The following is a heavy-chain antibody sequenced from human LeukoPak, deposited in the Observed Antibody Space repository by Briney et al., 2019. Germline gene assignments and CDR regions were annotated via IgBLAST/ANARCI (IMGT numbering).Heavy chain of an antibody. D-gene: IGHD3-22*01. CDR3: ARGNRFGSYYDSSGYLTPYYYYYGMDV. V-gene: IGHV4-59*12. Sequence: SETLSLTCTVSGGSISNYYWSWIRQPPGKGLEWIGYIYYSGSTNYNPSLKSRVTISVDTSKNQFSLKLSSVTAADTAVYYCARGNRFGSYYDSSGYLTPYYYYYGMDVWGQGTTVTVSS. CDR2: IYYSGST. CDR1: GGSISNYY. J-gene: IGHJ6*02.